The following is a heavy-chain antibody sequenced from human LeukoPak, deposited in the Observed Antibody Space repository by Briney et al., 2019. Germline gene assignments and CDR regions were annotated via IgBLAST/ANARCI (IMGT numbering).Heavy chain of an antibody. J-gene: IGHJ6*03. CDR3: ARHRFGMVRRSGRRAGYMDV. V-gene: IGHV4-39*01. CDR1: GGSISSSDYY. CDR2: INHSGST. Sequence: SETLSLTCTVSGGSISSSDYYWGWIRQPPGKGLEWIGEINHSGSTNYNPSLKSRVTISVDTSKNQFSLKLSSVTAADTAVYYCARHRFGMVRRSGRRAGYMDVWGKGTTVTISS. D-gene: IGHD3-10*01.